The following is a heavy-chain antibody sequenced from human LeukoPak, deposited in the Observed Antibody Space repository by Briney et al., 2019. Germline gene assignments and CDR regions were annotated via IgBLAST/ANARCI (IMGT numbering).Heavy chain of an antibody. V-gene: IGHV3-7*01. Sequence: PGGSLRLPCAASGFTFRTYWMSWVRQAPGKGLEWVANIKQDGSEKYYVDSVKGRFTISRDNAKNSLDLQMNSLRAEDTAVYYCARDTLGEGEDANYAVYYFDYWGQGTTVTVSS. CDR3: ARDTLGEGEDANYAVYYFDY. CDR1: GFTFRTYW. CDR2: IKQDGSEK. D-gene: IGHD4/OR15-4a*01. J-gene: IGHJ4*02.